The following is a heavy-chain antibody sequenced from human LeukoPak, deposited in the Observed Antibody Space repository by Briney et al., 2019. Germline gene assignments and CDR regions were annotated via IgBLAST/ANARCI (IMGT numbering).Heavy chain of an antibody. CDR2: ISGSGGST. CDR3: AKDRQWLRFDDYYYGMAV. CDR1: GFSVSSDY. D-gene: IGHD5-12*01. V-gene: IGHV3-23*01. J-gene: IGHJ6*02. Sequence: GGSLRLSCAASGFSVSSDYMSWVRQAPGKGLEWVSAISGSGGSTYYADSVKGRFTISRDNAKNSLYLQMNSLRAEDTALYYCAKDRQWLRFDDYYYGMAVWGQGTTVTVSS.